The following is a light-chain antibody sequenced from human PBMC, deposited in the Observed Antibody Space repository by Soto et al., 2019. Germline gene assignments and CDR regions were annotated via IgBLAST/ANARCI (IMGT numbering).Light chain of an antibody. Sequence: DIQMTQSPSSLSASVRDRVTITCQASQDISNFLNWYQQKPGKAPNLLICDAPNLEPGVPSRFSGSGSGTDFTFTISSLQPEDIATYYCQQYDNLPFTFGPGTKVDIK. CDR3: QQYDNLPFT. CDR2: DAP. CDR1: QDISNF. V-gene: IGKV1-33*01. J-gene: IGKJ3*01.